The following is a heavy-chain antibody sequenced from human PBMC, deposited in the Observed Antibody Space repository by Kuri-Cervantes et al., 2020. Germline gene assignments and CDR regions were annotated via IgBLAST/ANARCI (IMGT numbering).Heavy chain of an antibody. CDR3: ARERGYIAAAGLDAFDI. J-gene: IGHJ3*02. V-gene: IGHV4-34*01. D-gene: IGHD6-13*01. CDR1: GGSFSGYY. Sequence: GSLRLSCAVYGGSFSGYYWSWIRQPPGKGLEWIGEINHSGSTNYNPSLKTRVTISVDTSKNQFYLKKSSVTAADTAVYYCARERGYIAAAGLDAFDIWGQGTMVTVSS. CDR2: INHSGST.